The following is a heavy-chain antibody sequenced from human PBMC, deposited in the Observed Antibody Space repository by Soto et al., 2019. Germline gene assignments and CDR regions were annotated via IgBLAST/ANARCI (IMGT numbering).Heavy chain of an antibody. CDR1: GGTFNTDG. Sequence: QVQLVQSGADVKKSGSSVKVSCKASGGTFNTDGFNWVRQAPGQGLEWMGGIIPMFGTPNYAQKFQARVTIVADEFTRTVYMELSSLQSEDTAVYYWVRFYGSGSYSLVDNWGQGTLGTVSS. J-gene: IGHJ4*02. V-gene: IGHV1-69*01. D-gene: IGHD3-10*01. CDR2: IIPMFGTP. CDR3: VRFYGSGSYSLVDN.